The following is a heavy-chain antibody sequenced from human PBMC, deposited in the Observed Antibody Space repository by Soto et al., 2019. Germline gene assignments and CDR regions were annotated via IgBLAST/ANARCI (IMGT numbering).Heavy chain of an antibody. CDR2: LNYDGSTT. CDR1: GFTFSSYW. Sequence: EVQLVESGGGLVQPGGSLRLSCAASGFTFSSYWMHWVRQVPGKGLVWVSRLNYDGSTTTYADSVTGRFTISRDNARNTLYLQMTSLRAEDTAVYYCARAGTGWYWFDPWGQGTLVTVSS. D-gene: IGHD6-19*01. V-gene: IGHV3-74*03. J-gene: IGHJ5*02. CDR3: ARAGTGWYWFDP.